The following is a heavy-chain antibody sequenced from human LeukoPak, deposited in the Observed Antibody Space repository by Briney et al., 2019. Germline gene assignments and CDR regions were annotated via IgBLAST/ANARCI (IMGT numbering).Heavy chain of an antibody. D-gene: IGHD6-19*01. J-gene: IGHJ4*02. CDR2: IANDGRT. CDR3: ARDDTSSGYYELGY. V-gene: IGHV3-53*01. CDR1: GFTVSTNY. Sequence: GGSLRLSCAASGFTVSTNYVSWVRQAPGKGLESVSVIANDGRTYYTNSVKGRFTISRDISKNMVYLQMNSLRVDDTAVYFCARDDTSSGYYELGYWGQGTLVTVSS.